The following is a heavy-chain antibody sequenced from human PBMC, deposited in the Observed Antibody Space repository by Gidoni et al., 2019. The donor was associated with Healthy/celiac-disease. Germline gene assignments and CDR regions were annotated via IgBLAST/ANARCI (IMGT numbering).Heavy chain of an antibody. CDR3: ARDWPNVVVVAATVDY. D-gene: IGHD2-15*01. V-gene: IGHV4-38-2*02. CDR2: IYHSGST. J-gene: IGHJ4*02. Sequence: QVQLQESGPGLVKPSATLSLTCTVSGYSISSGSYWGWIRQPPGKGLEWIGSIYHSGSTYYNPSLKSRVTISVDTSKNQFSLKLSSVTAADTAVYYCARDWPNVVVVAATVDYWGQGTLVTVSS. CDR1: GYSISSGSY.